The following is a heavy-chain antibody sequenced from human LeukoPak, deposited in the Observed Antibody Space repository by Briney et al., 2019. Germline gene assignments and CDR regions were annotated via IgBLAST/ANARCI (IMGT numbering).Heavy chain of an antibody. Sequence: GGSLRLSCAASGFTFSFYSMSWVRQAPGKGLEWVSAISGSGGSTYYADSVKGRFTISRDNSKNSLYLQMNSLRAEDTAVYYCAKDGYCSAGSCFSANDAFDIWGQGTMVTVSS. CDR1: GFTFSFYS. D-gene: IGHD2-15*01. CDR2: ISGSGGST. CDR3: AKDGYCSAGSCFSANDAFDI. J-gene: IGHJ3*02. V-gene: IGHV3-23*01.